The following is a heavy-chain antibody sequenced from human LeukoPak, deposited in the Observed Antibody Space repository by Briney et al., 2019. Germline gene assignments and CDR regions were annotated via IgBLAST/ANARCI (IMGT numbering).Heavy chain of an antibody. D-gene: IGHD3-16*01. CDR2: INTDGTAT. Sequence: GGSLTLSCAASGFTFSSYWMHWVRQAPGKELVWVSRINTDGTATSYADSVKGRFTISRDNAKNTLYLQMNSLRAEDTAVYYCTRDLYTFNPWGQGTLVTVSS. V-gene: IGHV3-74*01. CDR1: GFTFSSYW. J-gene: IGHJ5*02. CDR3: TRDLYTFNP.